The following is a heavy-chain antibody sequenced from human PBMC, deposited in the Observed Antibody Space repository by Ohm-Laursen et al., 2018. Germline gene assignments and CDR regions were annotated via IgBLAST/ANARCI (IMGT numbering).Heavy chain of an antibody. Sequence: SLRLSCAASGFTFSSYAMTWVRQAPGKGLEWVSAISGDGGSTDYADSVKGRFTISRDNSKNTLYLQMNSLRAEDTAVYYCAKDQYIKAAAGSPFDYWGQGTLVTVSS. J-gene: IGHJ4*02. CDR3: AKDQYIKAAAGSPFDY. CDR1: GFTFSSYA. CDR2: ISGDGGST. D-gene: IGHD6-13*01. V-gene: IGHV3-23*01.